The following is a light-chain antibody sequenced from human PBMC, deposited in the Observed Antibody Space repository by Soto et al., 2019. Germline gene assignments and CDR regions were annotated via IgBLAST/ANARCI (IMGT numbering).Light chain of an antibody. Sequence: DIQMTQSPSTLSPYVGDRVTITFRASHNIERWMAWYQQKPGKAPSLLIFDASTLHSGVPSRLSGSWSWTGFTLNISSLQPDDFATYYCQQFAIFTTFGQGTKVDIK. J-gene: IGKJ1*01. CDR2: DAS. CDR1: HNIERW. CDR3: QQFAIFTT. V-gene: IGKV1-5*01.